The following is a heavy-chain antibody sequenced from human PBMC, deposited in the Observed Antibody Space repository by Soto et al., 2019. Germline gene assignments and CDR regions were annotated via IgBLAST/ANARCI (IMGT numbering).Heavy chain of an antibody. D-gene: IGHD3-16*01. V-gene: IGHV3-30*19. CDR1: GFTFGSYV. CDR3: ARWGTTGGLDV. Sequence: QVHLVESGGGVVQPGTSLRVSCVGSGFTFGSYVIHWVRQAPGKGLEWVALTSYDGSDKYYGDSVRGRFTISRDNSRNTVDLQMDSLRLEDTALYYCARWGTTGGLDVWGQGTLVSVSS. CDR2: TSYDGSDK. J-gene: IGHJ1*01.